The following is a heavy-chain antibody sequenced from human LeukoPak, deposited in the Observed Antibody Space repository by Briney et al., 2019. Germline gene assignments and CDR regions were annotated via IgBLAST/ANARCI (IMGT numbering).Heavy chain of an antibody. V-gene: IGHV1-8*03. D-gene: IGHD2-2*01. CDR2: MNPSSGNT. CDR1: GYTFTSYD. J-gene: IGHJ5*02. CDR3: ARGPGYCSSTSCPASPFDP. Sequence: ASVKVSCKASGYTFTSYDINLVRQATGQGLEWMGWMNPSSGNTGYAQKFQGRVTITRNTSISTAYMELSSLRSEDTAVYYCARGPGYCSSTSCPASPFDPWGQGTLVTVSS.